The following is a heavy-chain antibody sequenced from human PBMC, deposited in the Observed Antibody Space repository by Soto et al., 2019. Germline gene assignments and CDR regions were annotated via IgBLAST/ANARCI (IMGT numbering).Heavy chain of an antibody. Sequence: GGSLRLSCAASGFTFSSYAMSWVRQAPGKGLEWVSAISGSGGSTYYADSVKGRFTISRDNSKNTLYLQMNSLRAEDTAVYYCAKHALGGSYYLVAHYSHFFDYWGQGTLVTVSS. J-gene: IGHJ4*02. CDR3: AKHALGGSYYLVAHYSHFFDY. D-gene: IGHD1-26*01. CDR1: GFTFSSYA. V-gene: IGHV3-23*01. CDR2: ISGSGGST.